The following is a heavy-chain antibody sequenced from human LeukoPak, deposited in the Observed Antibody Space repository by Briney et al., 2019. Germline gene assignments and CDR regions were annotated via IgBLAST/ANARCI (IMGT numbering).Heavy chain of an antibody. D-gene: IGHD6-19*01. CDR2: IYTSGST. Sequence: SETLSLTCTVSGGSLSSYYWTWIRQPAGKGLEWIGRIYTSGSTNYNPSLRSRVSMSVDTPKNQFSLKLTSVTAADTAVYYCARGFFIAVAGTTQTPFDYWGQGTLVTVSS. V-gene: IGHV4-4*07. CDR3: ARGFFIAVAGTTQTPFDY. J-gene: IGHJ4*02. CDR1: GGSLSSYY.